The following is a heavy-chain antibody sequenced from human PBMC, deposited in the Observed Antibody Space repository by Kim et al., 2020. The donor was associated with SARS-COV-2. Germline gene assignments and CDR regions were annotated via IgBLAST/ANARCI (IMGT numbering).Heavy chain of an antibody. J-gene: IGHJ4*02. CDR2: IYYSGST. V-gene: IGHV4-39*07. Sequence: SETLSLTCTVSGGSISSSSYYWGWVRQPPGKGLEWIGSIYYSGSTYYNPSLKSRVTISVETSKKQFSLKVSSVTAADTAVYYCARDTSGSYYTAGYDYWGQGTLVTVSS. CDR1: GGSISSSSYY. CDR3: ARDTSGSYYTAGYDY. D-gene: IGHD3-10*01.